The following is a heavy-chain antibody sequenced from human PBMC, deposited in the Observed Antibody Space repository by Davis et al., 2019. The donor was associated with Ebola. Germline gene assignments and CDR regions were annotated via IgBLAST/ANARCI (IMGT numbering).Heavy chain of an antibody. D-gene: IGHD6-19*01. J-gene: IGHJ4*02. CDR1: GGSISSSSYY. CDR3: ARRTPPPLGYSSGWYDY. Sequence: PSETLSLTCTVPGGSISSSSYYWGWIRQPPGKGLEWIGSIYYSGSTYYNPPLKSRVTISVDTSKNQFSLKLSSVTAADTAVYYCARRTPPPLGYSSGWYDYWGQGTLVTVSS. CDR2: IYYSGST. V-gene: IGHV4-39*01.